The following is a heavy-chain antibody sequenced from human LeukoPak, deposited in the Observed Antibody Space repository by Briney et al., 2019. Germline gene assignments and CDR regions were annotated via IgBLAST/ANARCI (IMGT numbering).Heavy chain of an antibody. V-gene: IGHV3-33*01. CDR3: ARWGQYCSSTSCYGNWFDP. CDR1: GFTFSSYG. Sequence: GGSLRLSCAASGFTFSSYGMHWVRQAPGKGLEWMAVIWYDGSNKYYADSVKGRFTISRDNAKNSLYLQMNSLRAEDTAVYYCARWGQYCSSTSCYGNWFDPWGQGTLVTVSS. CDR2: IWYDGSNK. D-gene: IGHD2-2*01. J-gene: IGHJ5*02.